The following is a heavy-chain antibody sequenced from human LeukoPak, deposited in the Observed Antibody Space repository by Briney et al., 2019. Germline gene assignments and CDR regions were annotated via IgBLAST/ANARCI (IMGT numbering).Heavy chain of an antibody. Sequence: ASVKVSCKASGYTFTSYGISWVRQAPGQGLEWMGWISAYNGNTNYAQKLQGRVTMTTDTSTSTAYMELRSLRSDDTAVYYCARDTGGDTMIVVVTRLDYWGQGTLVTVSS. CDR2: ISAYNGNT. D-gene: IGHD3-22*01. CDR1: GYTFTSYG. CDR3: ARDTGGDTMIVVVTRLDY. J-gene: IGHJ4*02. V-gene: IGHV1-18*01.